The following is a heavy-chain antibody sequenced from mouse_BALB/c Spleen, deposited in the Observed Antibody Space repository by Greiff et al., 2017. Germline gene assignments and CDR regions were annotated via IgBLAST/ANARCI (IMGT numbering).Heavy chain of an antibody. D-gene: IGHD1-2*01. CDR3: ARAFITAATNYAMDY. J-gene: IGHJ4*01. CDR2: IDPANGNT. V-gene: IGHV14-3*02. CDR1: GFNIKDTY. Sequence: EVQLQESGAELVKPGASVKLSCTASGFNIKDTYMHWVKQRPEQGLEWIGRIDPANGNTKYDPKFQGKATITADTSSNTAYLQLSSLTSEDTAVYYCARAFITAATNYAMDYWGQGTSVTVSS.